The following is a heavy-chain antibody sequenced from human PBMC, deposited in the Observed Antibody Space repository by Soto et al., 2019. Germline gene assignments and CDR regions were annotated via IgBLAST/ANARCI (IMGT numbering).Heavy chain of an antibody. CDR2: INSDGSST. D-gene: IGHD4-17*01. V-gene: IGHV3-74*01. J-gene: IGHJ6*02. Sequence: GGSLRLSCAASGFTFSSSWMHWVRQAPGKGLVWVSRINSDGSSTSYADSVKGRFTISRDNAKNTLYLQMNSLRAEDTAVYYCARDSSTVETGMDVWGQGTTVTVSS. CDR3: ARDSSTVETGMDV. CDR1: GFTFSSSW.